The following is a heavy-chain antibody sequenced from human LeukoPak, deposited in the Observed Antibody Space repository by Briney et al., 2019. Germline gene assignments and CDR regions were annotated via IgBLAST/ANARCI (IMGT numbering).Heavy chain of an antibody. J-gene: IGHJ2*01. Sequence: SETLSLTCTVSGGSISSSGYYWGWIRQPPGKGLEWIGTIYYSGSTYYNPSLKSRLTISVDTSRNHFSLKLSSVTAADTAVYYCARQRGGGYWYFDLWGRGTLVTVSS. CDR3: ARQRGGGYWYFDL. V-gene: IGHV4-39*01. CDR1: GGSISSSGYY. CDR2: IYYSGST.